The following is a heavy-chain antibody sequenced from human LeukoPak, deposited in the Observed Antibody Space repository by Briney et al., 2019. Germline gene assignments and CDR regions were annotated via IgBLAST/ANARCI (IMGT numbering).Heavy chain of an antibody. V-gene: IGHV4-39*01. CDR1: GGSISSSSYY. CDR2: MYSSGST. J-gene: IGHJ4*02. CDR3: ASNEWSGYYFDY. Sequence: PSETLSLTCTVSGGSISSSSYYWGWLRQPPGKGLEWIGSMYSSGSTYYNPSLKSRVIMSVDTSKNQFSLKLSSVTAADTAVYYCASNEWSGYYFDYWGQGTLVTVSS. D-gene: IGHD3-3*01.